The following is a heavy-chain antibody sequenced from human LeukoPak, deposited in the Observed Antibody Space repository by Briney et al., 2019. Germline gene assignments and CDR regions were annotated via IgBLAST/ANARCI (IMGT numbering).Heavy chain of an antibody. V-gene: IGHV3-48*03. J-gene: IGHJ4*02. CDR3: ARAYSSGWFPGTFDY. Sequence: GGSLRLSCAASGFTFSSYEMNWVRQAPGKGLEWVSYISSSGSTIYYADSVKGRFTISRDNAKNSLYLQMNSLRAEDTAVYYCARAYSSGWFPGTFDYWGQGTLVTVYS. D-gene: IGHD6-19*01. CDR2: ISSSGSTI. CDR1: GFTFSSYE.